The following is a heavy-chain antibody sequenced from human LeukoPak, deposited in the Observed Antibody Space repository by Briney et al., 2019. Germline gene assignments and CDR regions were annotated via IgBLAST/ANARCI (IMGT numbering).Heavy chain of an antibody. Sequence: SETLSLTCTVSGGSVSSGSYYWSWIRQHPGKGLEWIGYIYYSGSTYYNPSLKSRVTISVDTSKNQFSLKLSSVTAADTAVYYCARDRLLYAFDIWGQGTMVTVSS. CDR3: ARDRLLYAFDI. CDR1: GGSVSSGSYY. D-gene: IGHD2-21*01. CDR2: IYYSGST. J-gene: IGHJ3*02. V-gene: IGHV4-31*03.